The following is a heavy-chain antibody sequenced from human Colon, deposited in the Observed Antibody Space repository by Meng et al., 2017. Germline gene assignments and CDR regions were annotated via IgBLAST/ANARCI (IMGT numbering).Heavy chain of an antibody. CDR3: VRVGYNYGYGSFDI. V-gene: IGHV3-66*02. J-gene: IGHJ3*02. Sequence: GESLKISCGASGFPVRNNYLSWVRQAPGKGLEWVSVIYNDGSTHYPDSVKGRFTISRDNSRNTLYLQMNRLRVEDTAVYYCVRVGYNYGYGSFDIWGQGTMVTVSS. D-gene: IGHD5-18*01. CDR1: GFPVRNNY. CDR2: IYNDGST.